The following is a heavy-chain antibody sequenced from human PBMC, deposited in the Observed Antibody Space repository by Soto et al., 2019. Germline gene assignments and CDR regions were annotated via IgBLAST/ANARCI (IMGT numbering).Heavy chain of an antibody. CDR2: VYYTGDT. D-gene: IGHD3-10*01. V-gene: IGHV4-59*08. Sequence: QVQVQQSGPGLVKPSETLSLTCTVSSGPSRSHNWGWIRQPPGRGLEWIGYVYYTGDTSYNPSLKSRVTLSAGTATSHISLTLRSMPAAVTAVYYCVIQGIYYPHGLVAAWGQGTTVSLSS. CDR3: VIQGIYYPHGLVAA. CDR1: SGPSRSHN. J-gene: IGHJ6*01.